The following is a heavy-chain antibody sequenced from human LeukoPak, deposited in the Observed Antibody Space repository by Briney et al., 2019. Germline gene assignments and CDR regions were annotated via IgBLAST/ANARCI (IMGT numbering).Heavy chain of an antibody. V-gene: IGHV3-7*01. CDR3: AREAGYSYASSYFDY. D-gene: IGHD5-18*01. Sequence: GGSLRLSCAVSGLAFSSSWMDWVRQAPGKGLEWVASINPDGNKKYSADSVKGRFTISRDNAENSLYLQMNSLRAEDTAVYYCAREAGYSYASSYFDYWGQGTLVTVSS. CDR2: INPDGNKK. J-gene: IGHJ4*02. CDR1: GLAFSSSW.